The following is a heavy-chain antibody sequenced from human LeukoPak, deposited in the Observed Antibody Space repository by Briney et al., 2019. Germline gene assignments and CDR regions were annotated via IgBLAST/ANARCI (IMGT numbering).Heavy chain of an antibody. J-gene: IGHJ5*02. CDR3: ARVNRGWFGDNWFDP. Sequence: GGSLRLSCAASGFTFSSYSMNWVRQAPGKGLEWVSYISSSSSTIYYADSVKGRFTISRDNAKNSLYLQMNSLRAEDTAVYYCARVNRGWFGDNWFDPWGQGTLVTVSS. D-gene: IGHD3-10*01. CDR2: ISSSSSTI. CDR1: GFTFSSYS. V-gene: IGHV3-48*01.